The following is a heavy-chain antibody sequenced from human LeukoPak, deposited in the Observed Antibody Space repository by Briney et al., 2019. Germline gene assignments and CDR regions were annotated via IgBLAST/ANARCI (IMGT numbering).Heavy chain of an antibody. Sequence: GESLKISCKASGFSFTNYWIGWVRQMPGKGLEWMGIIYPGDSDTRYSPSFQGQVTISADKSISTAYLQWSSLKASDTAMYYCARHGLYCSSTSCYLFDYWGQGTLVTVSS. J-gene: IGHJ4*02. CDR1: GFSFTNYW. CDR2: IYPGDSDT. D-gene: IGHD2-2*01. CDR3: ARHGLYCSSTSCYLFDY. V-gene: IGHV5-51*01.